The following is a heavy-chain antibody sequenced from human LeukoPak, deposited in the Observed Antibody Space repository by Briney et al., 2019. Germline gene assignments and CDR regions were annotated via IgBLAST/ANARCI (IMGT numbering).Heavy chain of an antibody. D-gene: IGHD3-22*01. CDR1: GGSISSYY. J-gene: IGHJ6*03. V-gene: IGHV4-59*08. Sequence: SETLSLTCTVSGGSISSYYWSWLRQPPGKGLEWIGYIYYSGSTNYNPSLKSRVTISVDTSKNQFSLKLISVTAADTAVYYCARLHDSSGYRDLRNYYMNVWGKGTTVTVSS. CDR3: ARLHDSSGYRDLRNYYMNV. CDR2: IYYSGST.